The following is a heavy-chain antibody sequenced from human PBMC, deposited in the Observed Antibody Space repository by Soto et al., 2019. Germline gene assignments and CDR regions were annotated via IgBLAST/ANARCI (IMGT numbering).Heavy chain of an antibody. J-gene: IGHJ5*02. V-gene: IGHV4-31*03. CDR2: INYSGTT. Sequence: QVQLQESGPGLVKPSQTLSLTCTVSGDSIRGGYYWSWIRQQSGKGPEWIAFINYSGTTNYNPSLKSRVTISVDTSKNQFSLNLSSVTAADTAVYYWARGGASSQWFNPWGQGTLVTVSS. CDR3: ARGGASSQWFNP. CDR1: GDSIRGGYY. D-gene: IGHD2-15*01.